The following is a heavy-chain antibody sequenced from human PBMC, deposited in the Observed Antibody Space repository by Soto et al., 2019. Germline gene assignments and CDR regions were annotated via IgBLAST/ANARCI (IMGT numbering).Heavy chain of an antibody. CDR1: GFTFSSYG. V-gene: IGHV3-33*01. Sequence: QVQLVESGGGVVQPGRSLRLSCAASGFTFSSYGMHWFRQAPGKGLEWVAVIWYDGSNKYYADSVKGRFTISRDNSKNTLYLQMNSLRAEDTAVYYCARAGYSSGWYEDWGQGTLVTVSS. D-gene: IGHD6-19*01. CDR3: ARAGYSSGWYED. J-gene: IGHJ4*02. CDR2: IWYDGSNK.